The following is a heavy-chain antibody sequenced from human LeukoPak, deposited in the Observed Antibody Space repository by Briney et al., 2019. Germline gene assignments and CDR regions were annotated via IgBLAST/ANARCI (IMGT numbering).Heavy chain of an antibody. CDR3: ARESVAGTGGPFDY. CDR2: IYYSGST. V-gene: IGHV4-31*03. J-gene: IGHJ4*02. CDR1: GGSITSGTYY. D-gene: IGHD6-19*01. Sequence: SQTLSLTCTVSGGSITSGTYYWNWIRQHPGKGLEWIGYIYYSGSTYYSPSLKSRVTMSVDTSKNQFSLNLSSVTAADTAVYYCARESVAGTGGPFDYWGQGTLVTVSS.